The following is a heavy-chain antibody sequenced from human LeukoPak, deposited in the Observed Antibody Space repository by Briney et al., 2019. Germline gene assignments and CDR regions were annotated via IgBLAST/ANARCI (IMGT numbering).Heavy chain of an antibody. CDR2: ISSSGSTI. CDR3: ARAAAGGFDY. V-gene: IGHV3-48*03. CDR1: GFTFSNYE. D-gene: IGHD6-13*01. Sequence: GGSLRLSCAASGFTFSNYEMNWVRQAPGKGLEWVSYISSSGSTIYYADSVKGRFTISRDNAKNTLYLQMNSLRAEDTAVYYCARAAAGGFDYWGQGTLVTVSS. J-gene: IGHJ4*02.